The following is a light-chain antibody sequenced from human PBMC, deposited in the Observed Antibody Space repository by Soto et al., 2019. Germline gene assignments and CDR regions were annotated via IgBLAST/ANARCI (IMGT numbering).Light chain of an antibody. CDR3: QQYHNWPPYT. V-gene: IGKV3-15*01. J-gene: IGKJ2*01. Sequence: EIVMTQSPATLSVSPGERATLSCRAVQRFSTNLAGYQLKPGQPPSLLIYVASTRATGIPARFSGSGSGTEFTLTISSLQSEDFAVYYCQQYHNWPPYTFGQGTKLEIK. CDR2: VAS. CDR1: QRFSTN.